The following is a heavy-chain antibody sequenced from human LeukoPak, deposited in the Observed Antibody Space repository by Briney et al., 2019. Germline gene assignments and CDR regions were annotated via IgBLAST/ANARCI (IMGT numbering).Heavy chain of an antibody. D-gene: IGHD4-17*01. Sequence: PSETLSLTCTVSGGSISSSSYYWGWIRQPPGKGLEWIGNIYYTGSTHYNPSLKSRVTISVDTSKNLFSLKLTSVTAADTAVYYCATCRDEFGDYGFTSWGQGTLVTVSS. CDR1: GGSISSSSYY. J-gene: IGHJ5*02. V-gene: IGHV4-39*07. CDR2: IYYTGST. CDR3: ATCRDEFGDYGFTS.